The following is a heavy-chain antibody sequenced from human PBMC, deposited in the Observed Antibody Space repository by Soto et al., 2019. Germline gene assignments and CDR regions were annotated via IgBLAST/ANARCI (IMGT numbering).Heavy chain of an antibody. V-gene: IGHV1-24*01. Sequence: ASVKVSGKVSGYTLTELSMHWVRQAPGKGLEWMGGFDPEDGETIYAQKFQGRVTMTEDTSTDTAYMELSSLRSEDTAVYYCATMVGGLWWWPDIWGQGTMVTVSS. CDR1: GYTLTELS. CDR3: ATMVGGLWWWPDI. J-gene: IGHJ3*02. CDR2: FDPEDGET. D-gene: IGHD2-21*01.